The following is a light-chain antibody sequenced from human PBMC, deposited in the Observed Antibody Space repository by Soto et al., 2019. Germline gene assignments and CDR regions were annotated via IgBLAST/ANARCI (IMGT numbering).Light chain of an antibody. Sequence: DIQMTQSPSTLSASVGDRVTICCRSSQSISSWLAWYQQKPGKAPKLLIYKASTLKSGVPSRFSGSGSGTEFTLTISSLQPDDFATYYCQHYNSYSEAFGQGTKVDIK. J-gene: IGKJ1*01. V-gene: IGKV1-5*03. CDR2: KAS. CDR1: QSISSW. CDR3: QHYNSYSEA.